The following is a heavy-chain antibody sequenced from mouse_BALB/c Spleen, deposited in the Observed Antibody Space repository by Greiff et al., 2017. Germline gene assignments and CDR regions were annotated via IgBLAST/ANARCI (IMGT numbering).Heavy chain of an antibody. V-gene: IGHV1-77*01. CDR3: ATFYDYDGAMDY. CDR1: GYTFTDYV. J-gene: IGHJ4*01. Sequence: VKLMESGPELVKPGASVKMSCKASGYTFTDYVISWVKQRTGQGLEWIGEIYPGSGSTYYNEKFKGKATLTADKSSNTAYMQLSSLTSEDSAVYFCATFYDYDGAMDYWGQGTSVTVSS. CDR2: IYPGSGST. D-gene: IGHD2-4*01.